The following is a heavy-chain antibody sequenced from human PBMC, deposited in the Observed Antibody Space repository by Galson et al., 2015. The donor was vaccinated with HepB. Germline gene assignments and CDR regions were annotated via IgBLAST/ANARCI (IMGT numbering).Heavy chain of an antibody. V-gene: IGHV3-30*04. CDR2: ISYDGSNK. J-gene: IGHJ5*02. D-gene: IGHD3-10*01. Sequence: SLRLSCAASGFTFSSYAMHWVRQAPGKGLEWVAVISYDGSNKYYADSVKGRFTISRDNSKNTLYLQMNSLRAEDTAVYYCAGTDGSGSPNWFDPWGQGTLVTVSS. CDR3: AGTDGSGSPNWFDP. CDR1: GFTFSSYA.